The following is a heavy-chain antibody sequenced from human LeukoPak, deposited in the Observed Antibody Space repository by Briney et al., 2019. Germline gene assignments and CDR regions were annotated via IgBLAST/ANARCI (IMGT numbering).Heavy chain of an antibody. CDR1: GGSISSGDYY. Sequence: SETLSLTCTVSGGSISSGDYYWSWIRQPPGKGLEWIGYIYYSGSTYYNPSLKSRVTISVDMSKNQFSLKLSSVTAADTAVYYCASQSGSYPLPPFDYWGQGTLVTVSS. V-gene: IGHV4-30-4*01. D-gene: IGHD1-26*01. J-gene: IGHJ4*02. CDR3: ASQSGSYPLPPFDY. CDR2: IYYSGST.